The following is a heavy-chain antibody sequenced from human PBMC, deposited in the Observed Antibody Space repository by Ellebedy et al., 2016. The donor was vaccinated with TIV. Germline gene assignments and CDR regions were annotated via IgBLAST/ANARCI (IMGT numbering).Heavy chain of an antibody. D-gene: IGHD2-2*01. CDR1: GYTFTGYY. V-gene: IGHV1-2*02. CDR2: INPNSGGT. CDR3: ARELVVPVARDYYYGMDV. Sequence: AASVKVSCKASGYTFTGYYMHWVRQAPGQGLEWMGWINPNSGGTNYAQKFQGRVTMTRDTSISTAYMELSRLRSDDTAVYYCARELVVPVARDYYYGMDVWGQGTTVTVSS. J-gene: IGHJ6*02.